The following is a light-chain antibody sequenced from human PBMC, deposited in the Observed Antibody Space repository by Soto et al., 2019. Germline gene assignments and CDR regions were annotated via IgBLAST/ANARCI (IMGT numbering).Light chain of an antibody. Sequence: DIQMTQSPSSLSASLGDRVTITCRASQTISNYLTWYQQKSGRAPELLVYAASNLQSGVPSRFTGSGSGTHFTLTISGLEPADFATYFCQQSYNTPITFGQGTRLEIK. V-gene: IGKV1-39*01. J-gene: IGKJ5*01. CDR3: QQSYNTPIT. CDR2: AAS. CDR1: QTISNY.